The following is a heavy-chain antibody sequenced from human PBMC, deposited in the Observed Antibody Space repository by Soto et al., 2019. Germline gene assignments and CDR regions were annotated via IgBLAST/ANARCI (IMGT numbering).Heavy chain of an antibody. D-gene: IGHD1-20*01. CDR3: VRTITGTSDY. V-gene: IGHV3-66*01. Sequence: GGALRLSCAPCGLTVSGHYMTSVRQTPGKGLEWVSVIYSSGSAYYADSVKGRFTISRDNSKNTVYLQMDSLRAEDTAVYYCVRTITGTSDYWGQGTLVTVSS. CDR2: IYSSGSA. CDR1: GLTVSGHY. J-gene: IGHJ4*02.